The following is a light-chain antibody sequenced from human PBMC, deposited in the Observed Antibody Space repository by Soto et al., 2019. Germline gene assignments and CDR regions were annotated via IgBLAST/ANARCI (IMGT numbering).Light chain of an antibody. J-gene: IGKJ5*01. V-gene: IGKV3-11*01. CDR2: DAS. CDR1: QSVSSY. CDR3: QQRSNWPST. Sequence: EIVLTQSPATLSLSPGERTTLSCRASQSVSSYLAWYQQKPGKAPRLLIYDASNRASGIPDRFSGSGSGTDFTLTISSLEPEDFAVYYYQQRSNWPSTFGQGTRLEI.